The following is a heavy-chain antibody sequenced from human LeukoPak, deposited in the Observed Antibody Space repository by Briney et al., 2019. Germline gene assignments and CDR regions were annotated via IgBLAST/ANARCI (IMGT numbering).Heavy chain of an antibody. D-gene: IGHD5-12*01. Sequence: SVKVSCKASGGTFSSYAISWVRQAPGHGLEWMGGIIPIFGTANYAQQFQGRVTITADESTSTAYMELSSLRSEDTAVYYCASGTGSGYVDWFDPWGQGTLVTVSS. J-gene: IGHJ5*02. CDR2: IIPIFGTA. CDR3: ASGTGSGYVDWFDP. CDR1: GGTFSSYA. V-gene: IGHV1-69*13.